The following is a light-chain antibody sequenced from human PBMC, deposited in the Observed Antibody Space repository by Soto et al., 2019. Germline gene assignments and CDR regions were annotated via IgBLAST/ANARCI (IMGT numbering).Light chain of an antibody. CDR1: QSISSW. CDR3: QQYGSYSPT. CDR2: DAS. Sequence: DIQMTQPPSTLSASVGDRVTITCRASQSISSWLAWYQQKPGKAPKLLIYDASSLESGVPSRFSGSVSGTEFTLTISSLQPDDFATYYCQQYGSYSPTFGQGTKV. J-gene: IGKJ1*01. V-gene: IGKV1-5*01.